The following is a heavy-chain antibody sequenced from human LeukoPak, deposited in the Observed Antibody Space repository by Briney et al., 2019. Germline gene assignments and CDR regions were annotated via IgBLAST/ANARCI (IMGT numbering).Heavy chain of an antibody. J-gene: IGHJ6*03. CDR1: GYTFTSYY. Sequence: ASVKVSCKASGYTFTSYYMHWVRQAPGQGLEWMGIINPSGGSTSYAQKFQGRVTMTRDTSTSTVYMELSSLRSADTAVYYCARGNRIYYDSSGYSSYYYYYYMDVWGKGTTVTVSS. CDR3: ARGNRIYYDSSGYSSYYYYYYMDV. CDR2: INPSGGST. D-gene: IGHD3-22*01. V-gene: IGHV1-46*01.